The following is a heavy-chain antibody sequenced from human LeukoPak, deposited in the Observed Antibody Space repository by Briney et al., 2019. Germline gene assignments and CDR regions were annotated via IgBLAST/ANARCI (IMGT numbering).Heavy chain of an antibody. Sequence: SETLSLTCTVSGGSISSYYWSWIRQPPGKGLEWIGYIYYSGSTNYNPSLKSRVTMSVDTSKNQFSLKLSSVTAADTAVYCCARGADAFDIWGQGTMVTVSS. CDR2: IYYSGST. CDR3: ARGADAFDI. V-gene: IGHV4-59*12. CDR1: GGSISSYY. J-gene: IGHJ3*02.